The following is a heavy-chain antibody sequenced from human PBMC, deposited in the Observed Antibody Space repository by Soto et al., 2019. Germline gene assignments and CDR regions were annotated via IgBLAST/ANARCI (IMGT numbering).Heavy chain of an antibody. CDR3: RGGIRIDYYYGMDV. CDR1: GFTFSSYG. V-gene: IGHV3-33*01. CDR2: IWYDGSNK. J-gene: IGHJ6*02. D-gene: IGHD3-16*01. Sequence: PGGSLRLSCAASGFTFSSYGMHWVRQAPGKGLEWVAVIWYDGSNKYYADSVKGRFTISRDNSKNTLYLQMNSLRAEDTAVYYCRGGIRIDYYYGMDVWGQGTTVTVSS.